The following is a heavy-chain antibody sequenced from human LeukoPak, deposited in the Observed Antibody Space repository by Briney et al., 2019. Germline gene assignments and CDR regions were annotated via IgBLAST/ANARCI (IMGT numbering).Heavy chain of an antibody. D-gene: IGHD6-19*01. V-gene: IGHV4-39*07. Sequence: SETLSLTCTVSGGSIRTSGYYWGWIRQPPGKGLEWIGSMYYSGDTHYNPSLRRRVTISIDTSKNQFSLNLSSVTAEDTAVYYCTRDVVAGLYYYYYYYMDVWGKGTTVTVSS. CDR3: TRDVVAGLYYYYYYYMDV. CDR2: MYYSGDT. J-gene: IGHJ6*03. CDR1: GGSIRTSGYY.